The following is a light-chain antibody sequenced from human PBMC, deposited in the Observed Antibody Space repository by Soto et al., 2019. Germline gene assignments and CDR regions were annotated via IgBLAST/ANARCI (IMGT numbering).Light chain of an antibody. CDR1: QAISKY. Sequence: DIQMTQSPSSLSASLGDRVTITCQASQAISKYLHWYHQRPGKAPIRVIYDASNLEAGAPSRFSGGGSGTSFTLTISSLQPEDIGTYFCQQYNNLPYTFGQGTKLDIK. V-gene: IGKV1-33*01. CDR3: QQYNNLPYT. J-gene: IGKJ2*01. CDR2: DAS.